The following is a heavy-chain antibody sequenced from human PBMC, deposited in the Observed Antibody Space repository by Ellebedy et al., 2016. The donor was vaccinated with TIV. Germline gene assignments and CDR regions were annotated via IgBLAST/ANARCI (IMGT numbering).Heavy chain of an antibody. Sequence: AASVKVSCKASGYTFTSYYMHWVRPAPGQGLEWMGIINPSGGSTSYAQKLQGRVTMTRDTSTSTVYMELSSLRSEDTAVYYCARAYYYDSSGYYGIPREYYFDYWGQGTLVTVSS. V-gene: IGHV1-46*04. D-gene: IGHD3-22*01. CDR3: ARAYYYDSSGYYGIPREYYFDY. CDR2: INPSGGST. CDR1: GYTFTSYY. J-gene: IGHJ4*02.